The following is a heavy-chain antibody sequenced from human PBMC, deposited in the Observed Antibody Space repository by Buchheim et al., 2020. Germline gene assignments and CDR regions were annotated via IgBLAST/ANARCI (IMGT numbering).Heavy chain of an antibody. CDR1: GGSISSSSYY. J-gene: IGHJ4*02. CDR2: IYYSGST. D-gene: IGHD3-9*01. CDR3: AREPGVDYDILTGYYKREDYFDY. Sequence: QLQLQESGPGLVKPSETLSLTCTVSGGSISSSSYYWGWIRQPPGKGLEWIGSIYYSGSTYYNPSLKSRVPISVDTSKNQFSLKLSSVTAADTAVYYCAREPGVDYDILTGYYKREDYFDYWGQGTL. V-gene: IGHV4-39*07.